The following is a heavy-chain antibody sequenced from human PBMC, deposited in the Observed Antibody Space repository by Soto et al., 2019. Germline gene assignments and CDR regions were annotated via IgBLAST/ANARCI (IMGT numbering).Heavy chain of an antibody. Sequence: GASVKVSCKASGDTFSSYAINWVRQAPGKGLEWMGGFDPEDGETIYAQKFQGRVTMTEDTSTDTAYMELSSLRSEDTAVYYCATERVWGLSGSPLGPWGQGTLVTVSS. CDR3: ATERVWGLSGSPLGP. V-gene: IGHV1-24*01. D-gene: IGHD1-26*01. J-gene: IGHJ5*02. CDR2: FDPEDGET. CDR1: GDTFSSYA.